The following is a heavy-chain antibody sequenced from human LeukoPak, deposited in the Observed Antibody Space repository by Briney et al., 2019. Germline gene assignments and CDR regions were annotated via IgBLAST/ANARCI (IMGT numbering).Heavy chain of an antibody. CDR3: AIFYPRGYDSSGYYFDY. Sequence: GASVKVSCKASGYTFTSYGISWVRQAPGQGLEWMGWINPNSGGTNYAQKFQGRVTMTRDTSISTAYMELSRLRSDDTAVYYCAIFYPRGYDSSGYYFDYWGQGTLVTVSS. D-gene: IGHD3-22*01. CDR2: INPNSGGT. CDR1: GYTFTSYG. V-gene: IGHV1-2*02. J-gene: IGHJ4*02.